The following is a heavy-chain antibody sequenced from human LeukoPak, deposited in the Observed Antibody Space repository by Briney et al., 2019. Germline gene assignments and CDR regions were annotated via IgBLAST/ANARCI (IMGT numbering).Heavy chain of an antibody. CDR2: MNPNSGNT. CDR1: GYTFTSYD. CDR3: ARTGFEISVWFDP. J-gene: IGHJ5*02. V-gene: IGHV1-8*01. Sequence: ASVKVSCKASGYTFTSYDIDWVRQATGQGLEWMGWMNPNSGNTGYAQKFQGRVTMTRNTSISTAYMELSSLRSEGTAVYYCARTGFEISVWFDPWGQGTLVTVSS. D-gene: IGHD3-10*01.